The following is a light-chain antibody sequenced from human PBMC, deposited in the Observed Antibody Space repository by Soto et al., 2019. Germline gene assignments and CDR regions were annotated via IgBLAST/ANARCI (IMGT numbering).Light chain of an antibody. CDR2: EVS. Sequence: QSVLTQPPSASGSPGQSVTISCTGTSSDVGGYTYVSWYQPHPGKAPKLITYEVSKRPSGVPDRFSGSKSGNTASLTVSGLQAEDEADYYCSSYAGSNNFVTFGGGTKLTVL. V-gene: IGLV2-8*01. CDR1: SSDVGGYTY. CDR3: SSYAGSNNFVT. J-gene: IGLJ3*02.